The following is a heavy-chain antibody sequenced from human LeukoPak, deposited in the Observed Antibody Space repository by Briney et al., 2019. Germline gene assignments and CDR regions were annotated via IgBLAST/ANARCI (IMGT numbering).Heavy chain of an antibody. V-gene: IGHV1-46*01. CDR3: ARTTVTNLDFDY. Sequence: ASVKVSCKASGGTFSSYAISWVRQAPGQGLEWMGIINPSGGSTSYAQKFQGRVTMTRDMSTSTVYMELSSLRSEDTAVYYCARTTVTNLDFDYWGQGTLVTVSS. J-gene: IGHJ4*02. D-gene: IGHD4-17*01. CDR1: GGTFSSYA. CDR2: INPSGGST.